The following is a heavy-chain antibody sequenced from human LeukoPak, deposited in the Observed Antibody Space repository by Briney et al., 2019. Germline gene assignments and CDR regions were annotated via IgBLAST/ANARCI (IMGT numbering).Heavy chain of an antibody. CDR1: GYTFTVYY. CDR2: INTNSGGT. CDR3: ARGRTTDY. J-gene: IGHJ4*02. Sequence: ASVKVPCKASGYTFTVYYIHWVRQAPGQGLEWMGWINTNSGGTNYAQKFQGRVTMTRDTSISTAYMELSRLTSDDTAVYYCARGRTTDYWGQGTLVTVSS. D-gene: IGHD4-17*01. V-gene: IGHV1-2*02.